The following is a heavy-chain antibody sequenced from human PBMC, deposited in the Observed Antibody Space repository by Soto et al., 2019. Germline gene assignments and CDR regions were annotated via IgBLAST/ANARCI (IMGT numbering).Heavy chain of an antibody. CDR2: IHTDGYT. D-gene: IGHD3-10*01. J-gene: IGHJ6*02. Sequence: GSLRLSCXASGFTVSSNYMTWVRQAPGKGLEWVSVIHTDGYTYYADSVKARFTISRDNSKNTLFLQLNSLRAEDTAVYYCAREAGSSRYYFVLDVWGQGTTVTVSS. V-gene: IGHV3-53*01. CDR1: GFTVSSNY. CDR3: AREAGSSRYYFVLDV.